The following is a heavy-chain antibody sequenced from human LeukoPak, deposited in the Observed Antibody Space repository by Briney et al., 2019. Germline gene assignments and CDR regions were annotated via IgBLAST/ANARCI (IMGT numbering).Heavy chain of an antibody. J-gene: IGHJ4*02. CDR1: GYTFTDYY. V-gene: IGHV1-2*02. Sequence: GASVKVSCKASGYTFTDYYMHWVRQAPGQGLEWMGWINPNSGGTKYVQKFQGRVTMTRDTSISTAYMELSRLRSDDTAVYYCAREGAESSGEIDYWGQGTLVTVSS. D-gene: IGHD6-19*01. CDR2: INPNSGGT. CDR3: AREGAESSGEIDY.